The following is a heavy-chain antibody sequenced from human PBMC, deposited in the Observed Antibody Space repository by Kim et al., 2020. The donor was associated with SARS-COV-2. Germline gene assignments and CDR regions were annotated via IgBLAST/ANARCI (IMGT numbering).Heavy chain of an antibody. CDR3: AKGRTDSSGYYYLAYYFDY. D-gene: IGHD3-22*01. J-gene: IGHJ4*02. V-gene: IGHV3-23*01. CDR1: GFTFSSYA. Sequence: GGSLRLSCAASGFTFSSYAMSWVRQAPGKGLEWVSAISGSGGSTYYADSVKGRFTISRDNSKNTLYLQMNSLRAEDTAVYYCAKGRTDSSGYYYLAYYFDYWGQGTLVTVSS. CDR2: ISGSGGST.